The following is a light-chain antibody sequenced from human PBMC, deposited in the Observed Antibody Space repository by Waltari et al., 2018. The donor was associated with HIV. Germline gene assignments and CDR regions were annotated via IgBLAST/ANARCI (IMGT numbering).Light chain of an antibody. CDR3: ATWDDSLNGYV. J-gene: IGLJ1*01. V-gene: IGLV1-44*01. CDR1: SSNIGSYN. Sequence: QSVLTQPPSASGTPGQRITISCSGGSSNIGSYNVNWYQQFAGTAPKLVIYSNNQRPSWVPDRFSCSKSGTSASLAISGLQSEDEAEYYCATWDDSLNGYVFGTGTKVTVL. CDR2: SNN.